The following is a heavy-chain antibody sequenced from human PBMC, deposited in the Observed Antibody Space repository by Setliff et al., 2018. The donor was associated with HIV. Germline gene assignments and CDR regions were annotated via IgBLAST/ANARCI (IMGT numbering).Heavy chain of an antibody. CDR3: ARDRYTWNYGKNYMDV. CDR2: INHSGST. Sequence: SETLSLTCTVSRGSISRYYWSWIRQPPGKGLEWIGEINHSGSTNYNPSLKSRVTISVDTSKNQFSLKLSSVTAADTAVYYCARDRYTWNYGKNYMDVWGKGTTVTVS. CDR1: RGSISRYY. V-gene: IGHV4-34*01. D-gene: IGHD1-7*01. J-gene: IGHJ6*03.